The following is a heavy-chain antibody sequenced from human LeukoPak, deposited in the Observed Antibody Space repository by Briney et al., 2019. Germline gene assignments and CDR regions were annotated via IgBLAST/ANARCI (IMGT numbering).Heavy chain of an antibody. V-gene: IGHV3-7*01. D-gene: IGHD1-26*01. Sequence: GGSLRLSCVASGFTFRRYSMSWVRQAPGKGLEWVANIKEDGSEIYYVDSVKGRFTISRDNAKNSLYLQVSSLRVEDTAVYYCARDVRGSYYFDYWGQGTPVTVSS. CDR3: ARDVRGSYYFDY. CDR2: IKEDGSEI. CDR1: GFTFRRYS. J-gene: IGHJ4*02.